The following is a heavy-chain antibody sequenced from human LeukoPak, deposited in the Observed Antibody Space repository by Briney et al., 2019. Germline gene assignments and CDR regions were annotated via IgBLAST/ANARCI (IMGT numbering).Heavy chain of an antibody. V-gene: IGHV3-11*06. D-gene: IGHD5-24*01. J-gene: IGHJ4*02. Sequence: GGSLRLSCAASGFTFSDYSMSWVRQAPGKGLEWISYIGIDSGNTNYADSVKGRFTISGDKAKNSLYLQMNSLRVEDTAVYYCARDYKYAFDDWGQGTLVTVSS. CDR2: IGIDSGNT. CDR3: ARDYKYAFDD. CDR1: GFTFSDYS.